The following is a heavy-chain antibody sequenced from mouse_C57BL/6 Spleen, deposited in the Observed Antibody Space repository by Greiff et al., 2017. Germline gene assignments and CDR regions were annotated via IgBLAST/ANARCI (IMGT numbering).Heavy chain of an antibody. J-gene: IGHJ3*01. D-gene: IGHD5-1*01. V-gene: IGHV1-18*01. CDR3: ARLGTYEGAY. CDR2: INPNNGGT. Sequence: EVKLQESGPELVKPGASVKIPCKASGYTFTDYNMDWVKQSHGKSLEWIGDINPNNGGTIYNQKFKGKATLTVDKSSSTAYMELRSLTSEDTAVYYCARLGTYEGAYWGQGTLVTVSA. CDR1: GYTFTDYN.